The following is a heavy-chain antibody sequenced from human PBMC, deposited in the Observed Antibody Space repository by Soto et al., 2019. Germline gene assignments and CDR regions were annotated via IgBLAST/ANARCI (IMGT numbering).Heavy chain of an antibody. D-gene: IGHD3-10*01. Sequence: EVQLLESGGGLVQPGGSLRLSCAASGFTFNNYAMTWVRQAPGKGLEWVSTISGGGGSTYYADAVKGRFTISRDNSKNTRYLQTNSLRAEDTAVYYCAKGKSGTQPGYSYAYRDVWGRGTTVTVSS. J-gene: IGHJ6*03. V-gene: IGHV3-23*01. CDR1: GFTFNNYA. CDR2: ISGGGGST. CDR3: AKGKSGTQPGYSYAYRDV.